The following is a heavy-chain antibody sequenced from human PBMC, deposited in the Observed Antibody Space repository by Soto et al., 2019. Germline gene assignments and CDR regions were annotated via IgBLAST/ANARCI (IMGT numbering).Heavy chain of an antibody. CDR3: TXVGVVVVAAVSYYVMDV. J-gene: IGHJ6*02. CDR2: IRSKASIYTT. D-gene: IGHD2-15*01. V-gene: IGHV3-72*01. CDR1: GFTFSYHY. Sequence: PGGSLRLSCAASGFTFSYHYMDWVRQAPGKGLEWVGRIRSKASIYTTEYAASVKGRFTISRDDSKNSLHLQMNSLKTEDTAVYYCTXVGVVVVAAVSYYVMDVWGQGTTVTVSS.